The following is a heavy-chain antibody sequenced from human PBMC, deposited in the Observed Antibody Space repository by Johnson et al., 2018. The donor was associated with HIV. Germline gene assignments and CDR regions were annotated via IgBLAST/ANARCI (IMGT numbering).Heavy chain of an antibody. Sequence: VQLVESGGGLVKPGGSLRLSCAASGFTFSDAWMNWVRQAPGKGLEWVGRVKSKTDGGTTDYAAPVKGRFTISRDGSKNTLYLQMNSLKTEDTAVYYCTTGLYWNDAFDIWGQGTMVIVSS. CDR3: TTGLYWNDAFDI. J-gene: IGHJ3*02. V-gene: IGHV3-15*01. D-gene: IGHD1-1*01. CDR1: GFTFSDAW. CDR2: VKSKTDGGTT.